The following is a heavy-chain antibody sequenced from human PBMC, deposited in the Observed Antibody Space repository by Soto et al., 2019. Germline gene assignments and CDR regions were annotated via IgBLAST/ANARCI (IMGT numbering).Heavy chain of an antibody. CDR2: ISASGNTI. Sequence: GGSLRLSCAASGFTFDSYEMNWVRQAPGKGLEWVSFISASGNTIYYADSVKGRFTISRDNAENSLYLQMNSLRGEDTAAYYWARKGRDVRSFGQLRLFFDSWGQGARVTVSS. V-gene: IGHV3-48*03. CDR3: ARKGRDVRSFGQLRLFFDS. J-gene: IGHJ4*02. CDR1: GFTFDSYE. D-gene: IGHD4-17*01.